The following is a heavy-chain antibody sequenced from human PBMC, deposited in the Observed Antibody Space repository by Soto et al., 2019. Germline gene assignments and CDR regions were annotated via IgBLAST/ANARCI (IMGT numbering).Heavy chain of an antibody. V-gene: IGHV2-5*02. J-gene: IGHJ4*02. D-gene: IGHD1-26*01. Sequence: QITLKESGPTLVKPTQTLTLTCTSSGFSLSTNGVGVGWIRQPPGKALQWLALIYWDDDNHYSPAVNSRLTVTKDSSKKQVVLTMTHMDPVDTATYYCAHSKTWVDSFDYWGQGTLVTVSS. CDR2: IYWDDDN. CDR1: GFSLSTNGVG. CDR3: AHSKTWVDSFDY.